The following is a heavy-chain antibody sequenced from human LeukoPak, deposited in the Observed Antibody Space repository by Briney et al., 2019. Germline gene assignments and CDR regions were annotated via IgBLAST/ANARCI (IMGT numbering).Heavy chain of an antibody. CDR2: INHSGST. J-gene: IGHJ5*02. CDR3: ARGLRGRWFDP. V-gene: IGHV4-34*01. CDR1: GGSFSGYY. Sequence: SETLSLTCAVYGGSFSGYYWSWIRQPPGKGLEWIGEINHSGSTIYNPSLKSRVTISVDTSKNQFSLKLSSVTAADTAVYYCARGLRGRWFDPWGQGTLVTASS.